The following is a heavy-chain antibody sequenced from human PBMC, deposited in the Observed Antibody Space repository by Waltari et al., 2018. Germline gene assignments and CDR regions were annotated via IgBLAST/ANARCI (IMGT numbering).Heavy chain of an antibody. Sequence: QVQLQESGPGLARPSATLSLSCAVCGFPSTSGSDWAWVRQPPGQVLEWIASVFRNRDKYYNPSLQSRVTISMDTSKNQISLQLPSVTAADTALYYCVRPMYDSSDQGLAFDLWGQGTMVTVSS. CDR1: GFPSTSGSD. V-gene: IGHV4-38-2*01. J-gene: IGHJ3*01. CDR3: VRPMYDSSDQGLAFDL. CDR2: VFRNRDK. D-gene: IGHD3-22*01.